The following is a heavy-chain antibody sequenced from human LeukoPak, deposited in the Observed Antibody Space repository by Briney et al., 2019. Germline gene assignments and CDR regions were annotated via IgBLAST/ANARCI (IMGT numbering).Heavy chain of an antibody. D-gene: IGHD3-22*01. Sequence: PGGSLRLSCAASGFTFSTYAMHWVRQPPGKGLEWVSAISGSGGATYHADADSVKGRFIISRDNSKNTLYLQINSLRVEDTAVYYCAKDGYNYDSSGHFDYWGQGILVTVSS. CDR3: AKDGYNYDSSGHFDY. CDR2: ISGSGGAT. CDR1: GFTFSTYA. V-gene: IGHV3-23*01. J-gene: IGHJ4*02.